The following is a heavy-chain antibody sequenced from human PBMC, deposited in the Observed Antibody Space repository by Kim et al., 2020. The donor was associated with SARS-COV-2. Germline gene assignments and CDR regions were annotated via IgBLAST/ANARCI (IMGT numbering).Heavy chain of an antibody. CDR2: IGTAGDT. CDR3: ARWGYGDYVVSENLDAFDI. V-gene: IGHV3-13*01. CDR1: GFTFSSYD. J-gene: IGHJ3*02. Sequence: GGSLRLSCAASGFTFSSYDMHWVRQATGKGLEWVSAIGTAGDTYYPGSVKGRFTISRENAKNSLYLQMNSLRAGDTAVYYCARWGYGDYVVSENLDAFDIWGQGTMVTVSS. D-gene: IGHD4-17*01.